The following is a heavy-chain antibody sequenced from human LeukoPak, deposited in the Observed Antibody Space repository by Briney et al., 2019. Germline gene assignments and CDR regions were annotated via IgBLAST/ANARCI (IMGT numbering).Heavy chain of an antibody. D-gene: IGHD3-3*01. CDR2: MNPNSGNT. J-gene: IGHJ4*02. CDR3: ARGHISNSYYDFWSGYYTGIRYYFDY. CDR1: GYTFTSYD. V-gene: IGHV1-8*03. Sequence: GASVKVSCKASGYTFTSYDINWVRQATGQGLEWMGWMNPNSGNTGYAQKFQGRVTITRNTSISTAYMELSSLRSEDTAVYYCARGHISNSYYDFWSGYYTGIRYYFDYWGQGTLVTVSS.